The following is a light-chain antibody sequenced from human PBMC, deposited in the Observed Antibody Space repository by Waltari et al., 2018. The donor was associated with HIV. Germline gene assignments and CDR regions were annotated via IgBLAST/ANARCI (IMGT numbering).Light chain of an antibody. J-gene: IGKJ5*01. V-gene: IGKV1-13*02. Sequence: AIQLTQSPSSLSASVGATVLLTCRTSQGISAALAWYRQKPGKTPERLMYDVSTLQSGVPSKFSGSGSGTDFTLTINSLQPEDSATYYCQQFNSYPLTFGQGTRLEIK. CDR3: QQFNSYPLT. CDR1: QGISAA. CDR2: DVS.